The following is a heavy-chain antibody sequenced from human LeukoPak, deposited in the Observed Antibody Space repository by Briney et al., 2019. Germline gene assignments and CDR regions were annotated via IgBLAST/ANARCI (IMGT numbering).Heavy chain of an antibody. CDR2: IYYSGST. Sequence: SETLSLTCTVSGGSISSYYWSWIRQPPGTGLEWIGYIYYSGSTNYNPSLKSRVTISVDTSKNQFSLKLSPVTAADTAVYYCARADDRYSYQDYWGQGTLVTVSS. CDR1: GGSISSYY. CDR3: ARADDRYSYQDY. J-gene: IGHJ4*02. V-gene: IGHV4-59*01. D-gene: IGHD5-18*01.